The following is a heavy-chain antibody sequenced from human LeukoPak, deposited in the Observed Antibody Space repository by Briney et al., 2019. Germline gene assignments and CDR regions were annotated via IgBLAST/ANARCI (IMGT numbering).Heavy chain of an antibody. V-gene: IGHV3-33*01. CDR1: GFTFSNYG. J-gene: IGHJ4*02. CDR3: ARAAENYGDYGTPLIEYYFDF. Sequence: QPGGSLRLSCAASGFTFSNYGMHWVRQAPGKGLEWVAVIWFDGSNKYYADSVKGRFTISRDNSKNTLYLQMSSLRAEDTALYYCARAAENYGDYGTPLIEYYFDFWGQGTLVTVSS. D-gene: IGHD4-17*01. CDR2: IWFDGSNK.